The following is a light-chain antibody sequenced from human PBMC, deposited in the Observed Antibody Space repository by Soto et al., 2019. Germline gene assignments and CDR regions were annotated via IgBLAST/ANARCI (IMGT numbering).Light chain of an antibody. V-gene: IGKV1-12*01. Sequence: DIQMTQSPSSLSASVGDRVTITCRASQGIDRWLAWYQQKPGKAHKVLIYAASSLRSGVPSRFSGSGSGTDFSLTISSLQPEDLATYYCKQSKSFPLTFGGGTKVDIK. CDR3: KQSKSFPLT. CDR1: QGIDRW. J-gene: IGKJ4*01. CDR2: AAS.